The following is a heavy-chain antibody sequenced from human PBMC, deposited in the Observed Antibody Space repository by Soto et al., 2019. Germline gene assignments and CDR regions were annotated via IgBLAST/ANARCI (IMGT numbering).Heavy chain of an antibody. J-gene: IGHJ4*02. D-gene: IGHD3-22*01. CDR1: GGSFSNSGFY. V-gene: IGHV4-61*08. CDR2: IYYSGST. Sequence: XATLSLTSPVSGGSFSNSGFYWSWIRQPPGERLEWIGNIYYSGSTNYNPSLKSRVTISVHTSKNQFSLKLTSVTAADTAVYYCATVRSSGYYGLLDYWGRGTLVTVSS. CDR3: ATVRSSGYYGLLDY.